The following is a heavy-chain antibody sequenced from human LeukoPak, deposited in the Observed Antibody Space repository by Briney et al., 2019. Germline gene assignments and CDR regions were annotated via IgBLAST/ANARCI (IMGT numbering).Heavy chain of an antibody. CDR1: GFMFSDYG. J-gene: IGHJ4*02. D-gene: IGHD6-19*01. Sequence: GRSLRLSCAASGFMFSDYGIHWVRQAPGRGLEWVSAFDTGFGTYYPDSLKGRFTISRDNSKNTLFLQMNSLRAEDTAVYYCARSSGWWSLDYWGQGTLVTVSS. V-gene: IGHV3-23*01. CDR2: FDTGFGT. CDR3: ARSSGWWSLDY.